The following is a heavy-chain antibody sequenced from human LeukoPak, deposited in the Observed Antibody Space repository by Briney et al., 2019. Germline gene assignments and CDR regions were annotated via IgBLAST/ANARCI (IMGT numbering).Heavy chain of an antibody. D-gene: IGHD6-19*01. CDR3: ARHSQGSIAVAVDY. J-gene: IGHJ4*02. CDR1: GGSISTYF. V-gene: IGHV4-59*01. CDR2: VYYSGST. Sequence: SETLSLTCTVSGGSISTYFWSWIRQPPGKGLEWIGYVYYSGSTNYNPSLKSRVTISVDMSKNQFSLKLTSVTAADTAVYYCARHSQGSIAVAVDYWGQGTLVTVSS.